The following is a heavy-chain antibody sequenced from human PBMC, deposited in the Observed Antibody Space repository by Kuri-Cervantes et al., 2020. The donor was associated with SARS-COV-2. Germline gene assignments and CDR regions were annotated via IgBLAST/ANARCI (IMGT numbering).Heavy chain of an antibody. CDR1: GFTFSDYY. CDR3: ARGVVPAAIRYYYYYYMDV. D-gene: IGHD2-2*02. V-gene: IGHV3-11*04. J-gene: IGHJ6*03. CDR2: ISSSGSTI. Sequence: LSLTCAASGFTFSDYYMSWIRQAPGKGLEWVSYISSSGSTIYYADSVKGRFTISRDNAKNSLYLQMNSLRAEDTAVYYCARGVVPAAIRYYYYYYMDVWGKGTTVTVSS.